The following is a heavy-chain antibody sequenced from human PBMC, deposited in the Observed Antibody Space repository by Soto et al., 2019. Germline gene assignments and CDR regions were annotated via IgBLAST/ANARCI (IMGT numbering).Heavy chain of an antibody. Sequence: QVQLVQSGAEVKKPGSSVKVSCKASGGTFSSYAISWVRQAPGQGLEWMGGIIPIFGTANYAQKFQGRVTITADESTSTAYRELSSLRSEDTAVYYCARSYYDSSGYWRYYGMDVWGQGTTVTVSS. J-gene: IGHJ6*02. V-gene: IGHV1-69*01. CDR2: IIPIFGTA. CDR3: ARSYYDSSGYWRYYGMDV. D-gene: IGHD3-22*01. CDR1: GGTFSSYA.